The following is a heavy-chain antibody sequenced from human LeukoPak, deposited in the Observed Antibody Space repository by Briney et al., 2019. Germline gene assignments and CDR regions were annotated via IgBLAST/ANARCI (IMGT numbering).Heavy chain of an antibody. CDR2: IYPRDSDT. V-gene: IGHV5-51*01. J-gene: IGHJ4*02. CDR3: ARHYPGGDYFIDY. D-gene: IGHD4-17*01. CDR1: GYIFTNHW. Sequence: GESLKISCKGSGYIFTNHWIGWVRQMPGKGLEWMGIIYPRDSDTRYSPSFQGQVTISADKSISTAYLQWNSLKASDTAMYYCARHYPGGDYFIDYWGQGTLVTVSS.